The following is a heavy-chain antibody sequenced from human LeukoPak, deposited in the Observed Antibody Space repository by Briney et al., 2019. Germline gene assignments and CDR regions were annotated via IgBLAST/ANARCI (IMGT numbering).Heavy chain of an antibody. CDR3: ARDGGVHTGYAWRSGYYFDY. D-gene: IGHD5-12*01. CDR1: GYTFTSYA. J-gene: IGHJ4*02. Sequence: ASVKVSCKASGYTFTSYAMNWVRQAPGQGLEWMGWINTNTGNPTYAQGFTGRFVFSLDTSVSTAYLQISSLKAEDTAVYYCARDGGVHTGYAWRSGYYFDYWGQGTLVTVSS. CDR2: INTNTGNP. V-gene: IGHV7-4-1*02.